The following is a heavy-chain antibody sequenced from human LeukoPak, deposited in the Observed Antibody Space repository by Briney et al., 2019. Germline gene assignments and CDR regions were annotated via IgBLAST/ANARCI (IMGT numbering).Heavy chain of an antibody. V-gene: IGHV3-30*03. D-gene: IGHD5-18*01. CDR1: GFTVSSNY. J-gene: IGHJ4*02. CDR2: ISYDGSNK. Sequence: GGSLRLSCAASGFTVSSNYMSWVRQAPGKGLEWVAVISYDGSNKYYADSVKGRFTISRDNSKNTLYLQMNSLRAEDTAVYYCARDLSGYSYGYYFDYWGQGTLVTVSS. CDR3: ARDLSGYSYGYYFDY.